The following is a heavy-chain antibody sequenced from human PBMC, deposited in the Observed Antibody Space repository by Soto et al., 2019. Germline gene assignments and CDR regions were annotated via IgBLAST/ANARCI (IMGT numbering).Heavy chain of an antibody. D-gene: IGHD1-7*01. V-gene: IGHV4-59*01. Sequence: SDTLCLSCTVSGDSISNYCLSWIRQSPGKGLEWIGCSYYSGSTNYNPSLKSRVTMSIDASKTRFSLRLRSVTAADTAVYYCARRQNWNYLFDNWGQGTLVNVSS. J-gene: IGHJ4*02. CDR3: ARRQNWNYLFDN. CDR1: GDSISNYC. CDR2: SYYSGST.